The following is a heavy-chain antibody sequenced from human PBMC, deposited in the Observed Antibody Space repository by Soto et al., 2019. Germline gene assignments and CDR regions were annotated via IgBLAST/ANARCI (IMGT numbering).Heavy chain of an antibody. CDR1: AFSFDTYH. CDR2: ISSGRPDI. CDR3: ARDHLGIAAGDFDL. D-gene: IGHD6-19*01. J-gene: IGHJ4*02. Sequence: PWRSLRGSGAASAFSFDTYHLNWVRQAPGKGLEWVSSISSGRPDIFYADSVRGRFTISRDDAKKSLFLQMNSLRADDTAVYYCARDHLGIAAGDFDLWGQGTLVSVSS. V-gene: IGHV3-21*01.